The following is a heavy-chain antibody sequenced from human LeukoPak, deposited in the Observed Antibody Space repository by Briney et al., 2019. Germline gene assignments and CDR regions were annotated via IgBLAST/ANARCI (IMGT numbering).Heavy chain of an antibody. CDR2: IKQDGSEK. J-gene: IGHJ4*02. Sequence: SGGSLRLSCAASGFTFSSYWMSWVRQAPGKGLEWVANIKQDGSEKYYVDSVKGRFTISRDNAKNSLYQQMNSLRAEDTAVYYCARDLFGGQSDYWGQGTLVTVSS. CDR1: GFTFSSYW. CDR3: ARDLFGGQSDY. D-gene: IGHD3-16*01. V-gene: IGHV3-7*04.